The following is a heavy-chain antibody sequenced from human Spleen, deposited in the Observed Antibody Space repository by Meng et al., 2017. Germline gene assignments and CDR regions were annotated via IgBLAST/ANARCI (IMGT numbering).Heavy chain of an antibody. CDR3: ARAMVRGVIKGIYGMDV. D-gene: IGHD3-10*01. CDR1: GGSISSGSYY. CDR2: IYTSGST. Sequence: SETLSLTCTVSGGSISSGSYYWSWIRQPAGKGLEWIGRIYTSGSTNYNPSLKSRVTISVDTSKNQFSLKLSSVTAADAAVYYCARAMVRGVIKGIYGMDVWGQATTVTVSS. V-gene: IGHV4-61*02. J-gene: IGHJ6*02.